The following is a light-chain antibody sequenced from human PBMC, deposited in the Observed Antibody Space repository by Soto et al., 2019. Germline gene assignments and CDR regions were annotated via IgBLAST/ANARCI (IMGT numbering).Light chain of an antibody. CDR2: EVY. CDR3: SAYAGSSTWV. V-gene: IGLV2-8*01. Sequence: QSAPTQPPSASGSPGQSVTFSCTGTSSDVGGYNYVSWYQQYPGKAPKLMIYEVYKRHSGVPDRFSGYKSGNTASLTVSGLQPEDEADYYCSAYAGSSTWVFGGGTKVTVL. CDR1: SSDVGGYNY. J-gene: IGLJ2*01.